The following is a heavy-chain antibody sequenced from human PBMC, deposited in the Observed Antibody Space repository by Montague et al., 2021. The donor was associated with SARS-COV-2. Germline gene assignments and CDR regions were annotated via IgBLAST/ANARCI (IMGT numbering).Heavy chain of an antibody. J-gene: IGHJ6*04. Sequence: SETLSLTCAVYGGSFSGYYWSWIRQPPGKGLEWIGEVNLSGSTNYNPSLKSRVTISVDTSKNQFSLKLSSVTAADTAVYYCSRVKSISSWFSQPAPVWGKGTTVTVSS. CDR1: GGSFSGYY. D-gene: IGHD6-6*01. CDR2: VNLSGST. V-gene: IGHV4-34*01. CDR3: SRVKSISSWFSQPAPV.